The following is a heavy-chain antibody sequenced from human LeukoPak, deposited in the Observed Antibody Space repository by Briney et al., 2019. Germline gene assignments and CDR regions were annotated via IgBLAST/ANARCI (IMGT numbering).Heavy chain of an antibody. D-gene: IGHD6-13*01. J-gene: IGHJ3*02. Sequence: GASVKVSCKASGGTFSRYAISWVRQAPGQGLEWMGGIIPIFGTANYARKFQGRVTITADESTSTAYMELSSLRSEDTAVYYCARMVAAAGYDAFDIWGQGTMVTVSS. CDR3: ARMVAAAGYDAFDI. CDR2: IIPIFGTA. CDR1: GGTFSRYA. V-gene: IGHV1-69*01.